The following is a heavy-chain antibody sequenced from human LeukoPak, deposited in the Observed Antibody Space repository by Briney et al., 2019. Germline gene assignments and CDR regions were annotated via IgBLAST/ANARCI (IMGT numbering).Heavy chain of an antibody. CDR3: ARDGYRGVTNFDP. J-gene: IGHJ5*02. CDR1: GGSISPYF. CDR2: IAYSGST. Sequence: SETLSLTCSVSGGSISPYFWSWIRQPPGKGLEWIGYIAYSGSTNYNPSLKSRVTISVDTSKNQFSLRLNSVTTADTAVYYCARDGYRGVTNFDPWGQGTLVNVSS. V-gene: IGHV4-59*01. D-gene: IGHD3-10*01.